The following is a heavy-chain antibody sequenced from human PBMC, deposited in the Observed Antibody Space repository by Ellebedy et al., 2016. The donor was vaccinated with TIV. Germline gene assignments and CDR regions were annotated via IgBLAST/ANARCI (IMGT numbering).Heavy chain of an antibody. D-gene: IGHD3-10*01. CDR3: ASYGSGYHYYYGMDV. CDR1: GFTFSSYA. Sequence: GGSLRLXCAASGFTFSSYAMSWVRQAPGKGLEWVSAISGSGGSTYYADSVKGRFTISRDNSKNTLYLQMNSLRAEDTAVYYCASYGSGYHYYYGMDVWGQGTTVTVSS. CDR2: ISGSGGST. J-gene: IGHJ6*02. V-gene: IGHV3-23*01.